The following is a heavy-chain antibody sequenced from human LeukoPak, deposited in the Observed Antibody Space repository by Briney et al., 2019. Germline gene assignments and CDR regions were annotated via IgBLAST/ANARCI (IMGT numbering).Heavy chain of an antibody. J-gene: IGHJ4*02. D-gene: IGHD1-14*01. Sequence: PGGSLRLSCAASGFTFSSYGMHWVRQAPGKGLEWVAFTRYDGSNKYYADSVKGRFTISRDNSKNTLYLQMNSLRAEDTAVYYCARGTLNIPGEHGAFDYWGQGTLVSVSS. CDR2: TRYDGSNK. V-gene: IGHV3-30*02. CDR1: GFTFSSYG. CDR3: ARGTLNIPGEHGAFDY.